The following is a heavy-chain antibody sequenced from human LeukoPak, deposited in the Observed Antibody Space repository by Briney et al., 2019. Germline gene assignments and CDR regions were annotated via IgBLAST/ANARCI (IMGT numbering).Heavy chain of an antibody. CDR2: IRNKAKNYAT. CDR3: AGPSKGRAGEFDY. V-gene: IGHV3-73*01. J-gene: IGHJ4*02. D-gene: IGHD3-16*01. Sequence: PGGSLRLSRAASEFTLNGSGVHWVRQASGKGREWVVRIRNKAKNYATAYAASVKGRFTISRDDSRDTAYLQMNSLKTEDTAVYYCAGPSKGRAGEFDYWGQGTLVTVSS. CDR1: EFTLNGSG.